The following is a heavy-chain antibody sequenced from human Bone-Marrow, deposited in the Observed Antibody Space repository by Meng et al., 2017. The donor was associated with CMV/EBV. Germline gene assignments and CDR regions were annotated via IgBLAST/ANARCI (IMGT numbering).Heavy chain of an antibody. CDR3: ARLGKTYCSSTSCYDDEVIPFDY. Sequence: SETLSLTCTVSGGSISSSSYYWGWIRQPPGKGLEWIGSIYYSGSTYYNPSLKSRVTISVDTSKNQFSLKLSSVTAADTAVYYCARLGKTYCSSTSCYDDEVIPFDYWGQRTLVTVSS. D-gene: IGHD2-2*01. CDR2: IYYSGST. J-gene: IGHJ4*02. CDR1: GGSISSSSYY. V-gene: IGHV4-39*01.